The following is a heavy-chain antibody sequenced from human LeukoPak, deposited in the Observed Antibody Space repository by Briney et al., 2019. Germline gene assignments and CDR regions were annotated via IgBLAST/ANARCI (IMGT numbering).Heavy chain of an antibody. CDR1: GGSISSSSYY. J-gene: IGHJ5*02. CDR2: INHSGST. V-gene: IGHV4-39*07. CDR3: ARDPAYYYGSGSPNGGFDP. D-gene: IGHD3-10*01. Sequence: SETLSLTCTVSGGSISSSSYYWSWIRQPPGKGLEWIGEINHSGSTNYNPSLKSRVSISVDTSKNQFSLKLSSVTAADTAVYYCARDPAYYYGSGSPNGGFDPWGQGTLVTVSS.